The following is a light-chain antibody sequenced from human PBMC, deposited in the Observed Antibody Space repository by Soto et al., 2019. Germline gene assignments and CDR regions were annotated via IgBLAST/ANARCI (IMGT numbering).Light chain of an antibody. Sequence: DIQMTQSPSSLSASVGDRVTITCQASQDISNYLNWYQQKPGKAPKLLIYDASNLETGVPSRFSGSGSGTDFTFTISSLQPEDIATYYWQQYYNLPPITFGQGTRLEIK. CDR1: QDISNY. CDR2: DAS. CDR3: QQYYNLPPIT. J-gene: IGKJ5*01. V-gene: IGKV1-33*01.